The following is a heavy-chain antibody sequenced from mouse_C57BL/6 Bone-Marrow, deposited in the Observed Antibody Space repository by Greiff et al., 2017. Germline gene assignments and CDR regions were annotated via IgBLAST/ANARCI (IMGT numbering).Heavy chain of an antibody. CDR3: ARLGDYDSDY. V-gene: IGHV1-26*01. J-gene: IGHJ2*01. CDR2: INPNNGGT. Sequence: VQLQQSGPELVKPGASVKISCKASGYTFTDYYMNWVKQSHGKSLEWIGDINPNNGGTTYNQKFKGKATLTVDKSSSTAYVELRSLTSEDSAVYYCARLGDYDSDYWGQGTTLAVSS. D-gene: IGHD2-4*01. CDR1: GYTFTDYY.